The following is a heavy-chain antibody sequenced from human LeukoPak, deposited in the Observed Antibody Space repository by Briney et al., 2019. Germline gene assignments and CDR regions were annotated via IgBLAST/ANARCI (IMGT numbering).Heavy chain of an antibody. J-gene: IGHJ4*02. CDR2: IRSKAYGGTT. D-gene: IGHD3-22*01. V-gene: IGHV3-49*03. CDR1: GFTFGDYA. CDR3: TSYYDSSGYPGDY. Sequence: GRSLRLYCTAAGFTFGDYAMSWFRQAPGKGLEWVGFIRSKAYGGTTEYAASVKGRFTISRDDSKSIAYLQMNSLKTEDTAVYYCTSYYDSSGYPGDYWGQGTLVTVSS.